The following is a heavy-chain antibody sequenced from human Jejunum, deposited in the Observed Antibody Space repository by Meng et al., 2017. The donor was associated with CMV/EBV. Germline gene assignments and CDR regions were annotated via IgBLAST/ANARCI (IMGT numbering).Heavy chain of an antibody. CDR3: VKDSGDTIFGLFSPYYFDY. Sequence: YWMSWVRQAPGKGLEWVANINEDEDEKTFLDSVRGRFTISRDNAKKSLYLQMSSLRVEDTAVYYCVKDSGDTIFGLFSPYYFDYWGQGTLVTVSS. D-gene: IGHD3/OR15-3a*01. CDR1: YW. V-gene: IGHV3-7*01. J-gene: IGHJ4*02. CDR2: INEDEDEK.